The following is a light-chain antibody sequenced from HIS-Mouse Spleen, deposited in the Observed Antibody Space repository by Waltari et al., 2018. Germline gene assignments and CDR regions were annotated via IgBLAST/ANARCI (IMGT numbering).Light chain of an antibody. Sequence: SLLSQPAPLSQSPGQSLPSSSTGTSTFDGGVSYGSWNQQPPAQAPKVMIYDVSHRPAGVSHRFSGSKSGNTASLTISGLQAEDEADYYCRSYTSSSTVVFGGGTKLTVL. CDR1: STFDGGVSY. CDR2: DVS. CDR3: RSYTSSSTVV. V-gene: IGLV2-14*03. J-gene: IGLJ2*01.